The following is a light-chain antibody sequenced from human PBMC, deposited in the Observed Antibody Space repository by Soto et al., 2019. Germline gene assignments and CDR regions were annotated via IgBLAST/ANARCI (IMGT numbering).Light chain of an antibody. CDR1: SSDVGGYDF. J-gene: IGLJ1*01. V-gene: IGLV2-11*01. Sequence: QSVRTQPRSVSGSPGQSVTISCTGTSSDVGGYDFVSWFQHHPGKPPKLIMYDVSKRPSGVPDRFSGSKSGNTASLTISGLQAEDEADYYCCSYAGSYTFVFGTGTKVTVL. CDR3: CSYAGSYTFV. CDR2: DVS.